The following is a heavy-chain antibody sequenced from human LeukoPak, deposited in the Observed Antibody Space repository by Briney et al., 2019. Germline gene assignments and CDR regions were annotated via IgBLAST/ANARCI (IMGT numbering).Heavy chain of an antibody. CDR3: ARRVSSSGFDAFDV. CDR1: GYSFATYW. V-gene: IGHV5-51*01. CDR2: NYPGDSDT. D-gene: IGHD5-12*01. Sequence: GESLKISCKGSGYSFATYWIGWVRQMPGKGLEWMGINYPGDSDTTYSPSFQGQVTMSADRSISTAYLQWSSLKASDTAMYYCARRVSSSGFDAFDVWGQGTMVTVSS. J-gene: IGHJ3*01.